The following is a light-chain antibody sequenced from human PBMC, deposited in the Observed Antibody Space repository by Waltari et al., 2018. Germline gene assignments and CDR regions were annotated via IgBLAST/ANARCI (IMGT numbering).Light chain of an antibody. Sequence: QLVLTQSPSASASLGASVNLTCTLSSGHSNNAIAWHQQPEKGPRYLMRVNSDGSHNKGDGIPSRFSGSSSVAERYLTISSLQSEDEADYYCQTWGTGIGVFGGGTKLTVL. V-gene: IGLV4-69*02. J-gene: IGLJ3*02. CDR3: QTWGTGIGV. CDR2: VNSDGSH. CDR1: SGHSNNA.